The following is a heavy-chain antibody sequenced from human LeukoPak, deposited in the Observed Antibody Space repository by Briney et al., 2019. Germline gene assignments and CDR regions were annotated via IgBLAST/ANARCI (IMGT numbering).Heavy chain of an antibody. J-gene: IGHJ6*03. CDR3: AKGTSSSWYYDYYYMDV. D-gene: IGHD6-13*01. V-gene: IGHV3-23*01. CDR2: ISGSGGST. Sequence: GGSLRLSCAASGFTFSSYAMSWVRQAPGKGLEWVSAISGSGGSTYYADSVKGRFTISRDNSKNTLYLQMNSLRAEDTAVYYCAKGTSSSWYYDYYYMDVWGKGTTVTVSS. CDR1: GFTFSSYA.